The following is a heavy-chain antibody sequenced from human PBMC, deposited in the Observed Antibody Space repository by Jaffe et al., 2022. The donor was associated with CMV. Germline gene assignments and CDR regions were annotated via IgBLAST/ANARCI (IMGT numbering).Heavy chain of an antibody. Sequence: EVQLVESGGGLVQPGGSLRLSCAASGFTFSSYEMNWVRQAPGKGLEWVSYISSSGSTIYYADSVKGRFTISRDNAKNSLYLQMNSLRAEDTAVYYCARDSGYSSGWYGDYFDYWGQGTLVTVSS. D-gene: IGHD6-19*01. V-gene: IGHV3-48*03. CDR2: ISSSGSTI. CDR1: GFTFSSYE. CDR3: ARDSGYSSGWYGDYFDY. J-gene: IGHJ4*02.